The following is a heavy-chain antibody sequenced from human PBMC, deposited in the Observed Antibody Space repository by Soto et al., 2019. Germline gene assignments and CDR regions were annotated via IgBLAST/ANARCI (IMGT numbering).Heavy chain of an antibody. V-gene: IGHV6-1*01. D-gene: IGHD2-21*02. Sequence: QTLSLACAISGYSVSSNSAAWNLIRQSPSRGLEWLGRTYYRSKWYNDYAVSVKSRITINPDTSKNQFSLQLNSVTPEDTAVYYCARDAGYGGNSRYFDYWGQGALVTVPQ. J-gene: IGHJ4*02. CDR1: GYSVSSNSAA. CDR3: ARDAGYGGNSRYFDY. CDR2: TYYRSKWYN.